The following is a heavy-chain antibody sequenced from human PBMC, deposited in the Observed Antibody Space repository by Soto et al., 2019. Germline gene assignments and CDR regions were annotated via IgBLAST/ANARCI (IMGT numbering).Heavy chain of an antibody. J-gene: IGHJ5*02. D-gene: IGHD3-10*01. CDR3: ARVGLSVPTLRP. V-gene: IGHV1-3*01. Sequence: ASVKVSCKASGYTFTSYAMHWVRQSPGQRLEWMGWINAGNGNTKYSQKFQGRVTITRDTSASTAYMELSSLRSEDTAVYYCARVGLSVPTLRPWGPGPLVTAS. CDR1: GYTFTSYA. CDR2: INAGNGNT.